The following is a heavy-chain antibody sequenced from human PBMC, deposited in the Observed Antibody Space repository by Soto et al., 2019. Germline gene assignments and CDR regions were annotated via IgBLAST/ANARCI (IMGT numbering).Heavy chain of an antibody. CDR1: GFTFSSYA. J-gene: IGHJ3*02. V-gene: IGHV3-23*01. CDR2: ISGSGGST. CDR3: AKARGITMIVVVGDAFDI. D-gene: IGHD3-22*01. Sequence: GGSLRLSCAASGFTFSSYAMSWVRQAPGKGLEWVSAISGSGGSTYYADSVKGRFPISRDNSKNTRYLQMNSLRAEDTAVYYCAKARGITMIVVVGDAFDIWGQGTMVTVSS.